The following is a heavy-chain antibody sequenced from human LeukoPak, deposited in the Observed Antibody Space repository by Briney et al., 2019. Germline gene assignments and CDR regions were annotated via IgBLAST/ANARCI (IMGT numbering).Heavy chain of an antibody. V-gene: IGHV4-59*01. J-gene: IGHJ4*02. CDR3: ARVLGGGSYYEFDY. CDR1: GGSISSYY. Sequence: SETLPLTCTVSGGSISSYYWSWIRQPPGKGLEWIGYIYYSGSTNYNPSLKSRVTISVDTSKNQFSLKLSSVTAADTAVYYCARVLGGGSYYEFDYWGQGTLVTVSS. D-gene: IGHD1-26*01. CDR2: IYYSGST.